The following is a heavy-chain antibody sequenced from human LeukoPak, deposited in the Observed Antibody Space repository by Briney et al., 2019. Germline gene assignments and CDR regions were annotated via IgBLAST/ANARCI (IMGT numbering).Heavy chain of an antibody. D-gene: IGHD1-26*01. J-gene: IGHJ3*02. Sequence: GGSLRLSCAASGFTFSSYSMNWVRQAPGKGLEWVSSISSSSSYIYYADSVKGRFTISRDNAKNSLYLQMNSLRAEDTAVYYCAGIGGAKRRDAFDIWGQGTMVTVSS. V-gene: IGHV3-21*01. CDR3: AGIGGAKRRDAFDI. CDR2: ISSSSSYI. CDR1: GFTFSSYS.